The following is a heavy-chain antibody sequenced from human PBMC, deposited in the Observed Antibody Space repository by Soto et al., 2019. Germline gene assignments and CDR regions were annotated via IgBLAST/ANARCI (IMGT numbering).Heavy chain of an antibody. CDR2: ISYDGSNK. CDR1: GFTFSSYA. V-gene: IGHV3-30-3*01. CDR3: AGILRPGSYPDY. J-gene: IGHJ4*02. Sequence: QVQLVESGGGVVQPGRSLRLSCAASGFTFSSYAMHWVRQAPGKGLEWVAVISYDGSNKYYADSVKGRFTISRDNSKNTLYLQMNSLSAEDTAVYYCAGILRPGSYPDYWGQGTLVTVSS. D-gene: IGHD1-26*01.